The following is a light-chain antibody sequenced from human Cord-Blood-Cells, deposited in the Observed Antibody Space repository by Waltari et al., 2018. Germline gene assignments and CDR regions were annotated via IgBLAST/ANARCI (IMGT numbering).Light chain of an antibody. V-gene: IGLV3-21*04. CDR3: QVWDSSSDHHVV. CDR2: YDS. J-gene: IGLJ2*01. Sequence: SVLTQPPPVSVAPGKTARITCGGNNIGSKSVHWYQQKPGQAPVLVIYYDSDRPSGIPERFSGSNSGNTATLTSSRVEAGDEADYYCQVWDSSSDHHVVFGGGTKLTVL. CDR1: NIGSKS.